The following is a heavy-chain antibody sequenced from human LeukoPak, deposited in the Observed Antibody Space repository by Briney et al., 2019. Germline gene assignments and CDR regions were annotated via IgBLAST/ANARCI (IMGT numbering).Heavy chain of an antibody. CDR3: ARPTSGNKGGYNWRFDY. V-gene: IGHV3-7*01. D-gene: IGHD5-24*01. CDR2: INQDGRSK. J-gene: IGHJ4*02. Sequence: GGSLRLSCAASGFTFTTYWMSWVRQAPGKGPEWVANINQDGRSKYFVESVKGRFTISRDNAKNSLYLQMNSLRAEDTAVYYCARPTSGNKGGYNWRFDYWGQGTLVTVSS. CDR1: GFTFTTYW.